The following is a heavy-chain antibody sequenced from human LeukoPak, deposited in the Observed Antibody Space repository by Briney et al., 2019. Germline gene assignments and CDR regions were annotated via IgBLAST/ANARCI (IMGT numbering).Heavy chain of an antibody. V-gene: IGHV4-4*09. D-gene: IGHD6-6*01. Sequence: SETLSLTCTVSGGSISSYYWSWIRQPPGKGLEWIGYIYTSGSTNYNPSLKSRVTISVDTSKNQFSLKLSSVTAADTAVYYCARHGRSIAALIDYWGQGTLVTVSS. CDR2: IYTSGST. J-gene: IGHJ4*02. CDR3: ARHGRSIAALIDY. CDR1: GGSISSYY.